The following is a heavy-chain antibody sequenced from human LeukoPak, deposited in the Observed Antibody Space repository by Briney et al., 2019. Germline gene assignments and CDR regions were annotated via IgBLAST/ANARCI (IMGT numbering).Heavy chain of an antibody. CDR1: GGSISSYY. CDR2: IYYSGST. Sequence: PSETLSLTCTVSGGSISSYYWSWIRQPPGKGLEWIGYIYYSGSTNYNPSLKSRITISVDTSKNQFSLKLSSVTAADTAVYYCARGGGGGDYFHPYFDYWGQGTLVTVSS. V-gene: IGHV4-59*01. CDR3: ARGGGGGDYFHPYFDY. D-gene: IGHD2-21*02. J-gene: IGHJ4*02.